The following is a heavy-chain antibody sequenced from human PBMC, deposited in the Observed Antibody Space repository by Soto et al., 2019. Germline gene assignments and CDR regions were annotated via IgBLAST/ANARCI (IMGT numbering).Heavy chain of an antibody. CDR1: GFTFSSYS. CDR2: ISSSSSYT. V-gene: IGHV3-21*01. D-gene: IGHD3-16*01. Sequence: EVQLVESGGGLVKPGGSLRLSCAASGFTFSSYSMNWVRQAPGKGLEWVSCISSSSSYTYYADSVKGRFTISRDNAKNSLYMQMHSLRAEDGSVYYCARDLRDYVSFRFDPWGQGTLVTVSS. J-gene: IGHJ5*02. CDR3: ARDLRDYVSFRFDP.